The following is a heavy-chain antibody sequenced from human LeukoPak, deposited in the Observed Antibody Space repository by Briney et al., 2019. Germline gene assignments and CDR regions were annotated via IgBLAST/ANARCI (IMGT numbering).Heavy chain of an antibody. Sequence: PSETLSLTCTVSGGSISSYYWSWIRQPPGKGLEWIGYIYYSGSTNYNPSLKSRVTISVDTSKIQFSLKLSSVTAADTAVYYCARQYMVRGVITWFDPWGQGTRVTVSA. CDR2: IYYSGST. J-gene: IGHJ5*02. CDR3: ARQYMVRGVITWFDP. CDR1: GGSISSYY. D-gene: IGHD3-10*01. V-gene: IGHV4-59*01.